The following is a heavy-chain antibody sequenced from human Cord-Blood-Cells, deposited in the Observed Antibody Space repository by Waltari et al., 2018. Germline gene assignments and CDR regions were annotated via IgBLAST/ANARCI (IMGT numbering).Heavy chain of an antibody. J-gene: IGHJ4*02. CDR1: GLTVSSNY. V-gene: IGHV3-66*01. CDR2: IYSGGST. CDR3: ARVRYYYFDY. Sequence: EVQLVESGGGLVQPGGSLRLSCAAYGLTVSSNYMSWVRQAPGKGLEWVSVIYSGGSTYYADSVKGRFTISRDNSKNTLYLQMNSLRAEDTAVYYCARVRYYYFDYWGQGTLVTVSS. D-gene: IGHD1-1*01.